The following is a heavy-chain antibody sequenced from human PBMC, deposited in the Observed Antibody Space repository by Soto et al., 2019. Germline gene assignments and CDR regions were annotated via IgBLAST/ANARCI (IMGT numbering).Heavy chain of an antibody. J-gene: IGHJ6*02. D-gene: IGHD1-26*01. CDR1: GYTFTSYG. Sequence: ASVKVSCKASGYTFTSYGFSWVRQAPGQGLEWMGWISAYNGDTNYPQRFQARVTMTTDTSTSTAYLDLRSLRSDDTAVYYCARSSGTYPPSRYYYGLDVWGQGTTVTVSS. CDR3: ARSSGTYPPSRYYYGLDV. CDR2: ISAYNGDT. V-gene: IGHV1-18*01.